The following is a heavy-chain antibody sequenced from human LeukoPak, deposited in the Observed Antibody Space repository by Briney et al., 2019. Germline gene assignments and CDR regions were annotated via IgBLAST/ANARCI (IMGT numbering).Heavy chain of an antibody. CDR2: IFHSGST. D-gene: IGHD4-17*01. Sequence: SGTLSLTCAVSGGSIRSGNWWSWVRQPPGKGLQWIGEIFHSGSTNYNPSLKSRVTISVDNSKNQLSLTLISVTAADTAVYYCAREVGGDFDALDYWGQGTLVTVSS. V-gene: IGHV4-4*02. J-gene: IGHJ4*02. CDR3: AREVGGDFDALDY. CDR1: GGSIRSGNW.